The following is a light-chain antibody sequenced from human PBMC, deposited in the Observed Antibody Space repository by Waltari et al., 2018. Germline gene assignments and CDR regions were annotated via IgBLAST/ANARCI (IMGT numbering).Light chain of an antibody. Sequence: SVLTQPPSASGAPGQTVPISCSGGTSNIEINSVSWYQQVPGMAPKLPIHSNRPRPSGVPDRLSASKSGASAYLVITGLQSEDESTFFCAAWDDSLRAWLFGGGTKVTVL. V-gene: IGLV1-44*01. CDR3: AAWDDSLRAWL. J-gene: IGLJ3*02. CDR2: SNR. CDR1: TSNIEINS.